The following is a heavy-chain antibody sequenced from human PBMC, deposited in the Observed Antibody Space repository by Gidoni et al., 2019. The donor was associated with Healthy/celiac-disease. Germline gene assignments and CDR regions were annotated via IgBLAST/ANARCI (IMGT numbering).Heavy chain of an antibody. V-gene: IGHV4-34*01. CDR1: GGSFSGYY. D-gene: IGHD2-2*01. CDR2: SNHSGST. CDR3: ARRPSGYCSSTSCYRVDRVYYYGMDV. Sequence: QVQLQQWGAGLLKPSETLSLTCAVYGGSFSGYYWSWIRQPPGKGLEWIGESNHSGSTNYNPSLKSRVTISVDTSKNQFSLKLSSVTAADTAVYYCARRPSGYCSSTSCYRVDRVYYYGMDVWGQGTTVTVSS. J-gene: IGHJ6*02.